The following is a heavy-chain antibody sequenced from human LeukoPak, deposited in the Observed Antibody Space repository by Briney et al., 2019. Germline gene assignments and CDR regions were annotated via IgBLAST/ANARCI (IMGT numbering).Heavy chain of an antibody. D-gene: IGHD2-21*02. Sequence: GASVKVSCKASGYTFTSYDINWVRQATGQGLEWMGWMNPNSGNTGYAQKFQGRVTMTRDTSISTAYMELSRLRSDDTAVYYCAREAAGAYCGGDCYSPENFSFDYWGQGTLVTVSS. J-gene: IGHJ4*02. CDR2: MNPNSGNT. CDR3: AREAAGAYCGGDCYSPENFSFDY. CDR1: GYTFTSYD. V-gene: IGHV1-8*01.